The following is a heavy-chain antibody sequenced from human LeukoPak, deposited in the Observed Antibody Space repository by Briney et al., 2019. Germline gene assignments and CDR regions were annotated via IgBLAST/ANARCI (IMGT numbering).Heavy chain of an antibody. D-gene: IGHD3-16*02. CDR2: INHSGST. V-gene: IGHV4-34*01. J-gene: IGHJ3*02. Sequence: SETLSLTCAVYGGSFSGYYWSWIRQPPGKGLEWIGEINHSGSTNYNPSLKSRVTISVDTSKNQFSLKLSSVTAADTAVYYCARGQDYDYVWGSYRYTGDAFDIWGQGIMVTVSS. CDR3: ARGQDYDYVWGSYRYTGDAFDI. CDR1: GGSFSGYY.